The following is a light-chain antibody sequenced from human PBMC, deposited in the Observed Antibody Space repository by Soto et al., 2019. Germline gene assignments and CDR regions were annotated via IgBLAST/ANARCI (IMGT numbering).Light chain of an antibody. CDR1: HSAGNF. Sequence: EMVMTQSPATLSVSPGETASLSCRASHSAGNFLAWYQQKPGQAPRLLIYGASSRATGIPDRFSGSGSGTEFILTISSLQPDDFATYYCQHYNSYSEAFGQGTMVDI. CDR2: GAS. V-gene: IGKV3D-15*01. CDR3: QHYNSYSEA. J-gene: IGKJ1*01.